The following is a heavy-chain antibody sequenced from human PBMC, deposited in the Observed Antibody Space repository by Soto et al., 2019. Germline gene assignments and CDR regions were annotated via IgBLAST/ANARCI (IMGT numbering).Heavy chain of an antibody. J-gene: IGHJ4*02. CDR1: GYTFTSYG. CDR2: IIPIFGTT. Sequence: SVKVSCKASGYTFTSYGISWVRQAPGQGLEWMGGIIPIFGTTNYAQKFQGRVTITADESTSTAYMELSSLRSEDTAVYYCAREGEVYSSSSTPLDYWGQGTLVTVSS. D-gene: IGHD6-6*01. V-gene: IGHV1-69*13. CDR3: AREGEVYSSSSTPLDY.